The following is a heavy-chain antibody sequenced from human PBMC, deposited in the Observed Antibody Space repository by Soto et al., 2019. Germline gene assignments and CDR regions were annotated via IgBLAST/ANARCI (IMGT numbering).Heavy chain of an antibody. Sequence: GVSRRRSGLAAGFTFSTYEFNSVPQAPGRGLEWISYISVIGNIIKYADYVKGRFTISRDKDESSLHLHMRSLRVADTAVYFCVRATMRASAAASLDYWGQGKQVTVSS. V-gene: IGHV3-48*03. CDR3: VRATMRASAAASLDY. D-gene: IGHD6-13*01. J-gene: IGHJ4*02. CDR2: ISVIGNII. CDR1: GFTFSTYE.